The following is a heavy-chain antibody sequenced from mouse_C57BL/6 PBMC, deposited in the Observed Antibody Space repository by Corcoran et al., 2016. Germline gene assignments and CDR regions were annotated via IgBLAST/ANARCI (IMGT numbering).Heavy chain of an antibody. CDR2: INTYSGVP. V-gene: IGHV9-3*01. CDR1: GYTFTTYG. J-gene: IGHJ4*01. Sequence: QIQLVQSGPELKKPGETVKISCKASGYTFTTYGMSWVKQAPGKGLKWMGWINTYSGVPTYADDFKGRFAFSLETSASTAYLQINNLKNEDTATYFCARLNYDGSSSRRAYAMDYWGQGTSVTVSS. CDR3: ARLNYDGSSSRRAYAMDY. D-gene: IGHD1-1*01.